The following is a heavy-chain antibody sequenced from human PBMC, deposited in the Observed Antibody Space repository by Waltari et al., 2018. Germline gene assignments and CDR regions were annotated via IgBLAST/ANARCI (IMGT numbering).Heavy chain of an antibody. CDR2: IYYSGST. Sequence: QLQLQESGPGLVKPSETLSLTCTVSGGSISSSSYYWGWIRQPPGKGLEWIGSIYYSGSTHSNPSLKSRGTISVDTSKNQFSLKLSSVTAADTAVYYCAGRITISSTGGAFDIWGQGTMVTVSS. CDR1: GGSISSSSYY. CDR3: AGRITISSTGGAFDI. D-gene: IGHD3-3*01. V-gene: IGHV4-39*01. J-gene: IGHJ3*02.